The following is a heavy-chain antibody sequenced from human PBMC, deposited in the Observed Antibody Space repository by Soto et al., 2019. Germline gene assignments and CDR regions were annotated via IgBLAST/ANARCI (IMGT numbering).Heavy chain of an antibody. Sequence: QVQLVESGGGVVQPGRSLRLSCAASGFTFSSYGMHWVRQAPGKGLEWVAVIWYDGSNKYYADSVKGRFTISRDNSKNTLYLQMNSLRAEDTAVYYCAKDRWRPVVVPAAQKSYYYYYYGMDVWGQGTTVTVSS. CDR3: AKDRWRPVVVPAAQKSYYYYYYGMDV. V-gene: IGHV3-33*06. D-gene: IGHD2-2*01. CDR2: IWYDGSNK. CDR1: GFTFSSYG. J-gene: IGHJ6*02.